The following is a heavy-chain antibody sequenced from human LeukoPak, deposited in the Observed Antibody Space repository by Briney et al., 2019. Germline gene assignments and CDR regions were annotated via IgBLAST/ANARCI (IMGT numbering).Heavy chain of an antibody. CDR3: ARLRPWTTVTSPVYYFDY. CDR1: GCSISSSSYY. CDR2: IYYSGST. V-gene: IGHV4-39*01. D-gene: IGHD4-17*01. J-gene: IGHJ4*02. Sequence: PSETLSLTCTVSGCSISSSSYYWGWLRHPPEKGLEWIGIIYYSGSTYYSPSLKRRVTISVDTSKNQFYLKLSSVTAADTAVYYCARLRPWTTVTSPVYYFDYWGQGTLVTVSS.